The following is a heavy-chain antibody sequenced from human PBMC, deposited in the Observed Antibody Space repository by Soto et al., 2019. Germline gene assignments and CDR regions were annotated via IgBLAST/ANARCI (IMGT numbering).Heavy chain of an antibody. D-gene: IGHD3-9*01. CDR3: TRPNDVLTPYYTTSAY. V-gene: IGHV5-51*07. CDR1: GFDVXNSC. J-gene: IGHJ4*02. CDR2: IYPSDSDT. Sequence: GESRKISCQGSGFDVXNSCSRWMHQMPGKGLEWMGIIYPSDSDTRYSPSFRGHVTFSADKSINTAYLQWSGLQASDTGIYFCTRPNDVLTPYYTTSAYWGQGTQVTVSS.